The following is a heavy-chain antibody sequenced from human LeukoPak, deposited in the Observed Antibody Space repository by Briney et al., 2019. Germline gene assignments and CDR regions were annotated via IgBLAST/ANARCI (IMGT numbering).Heavy chain of an antibody. CDR2: ISGSGGST. CDR1: GFIFSSYA. CDR3: AKKRGSGWRYYFDY. Sequence: GGSLRLSCAASGFIFSSYAMSWVRQAPGKGLEWVSAISGSGGSTYYADSVKGRFAISRDNSKNTLYLQMNSLRAEDTAVYYCAKKRGSGWRYYFDYWGQGTLVTVSS. V-gene: IGHV3-23*01. J-gene: IGHJ4*02. D-gene: IGHD6-19*01.